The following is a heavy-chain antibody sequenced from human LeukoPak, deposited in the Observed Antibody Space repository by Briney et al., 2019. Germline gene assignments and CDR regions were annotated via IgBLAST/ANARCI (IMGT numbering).Heavy chain of an antibody. CDR2: ICCGGSNK. J-gene: IGHJ4*02. Sequence: GRPLRLSCAASGFTFSSYGMHWVRQAPGKGLEGVAVICCGGSNKYYADSVTGRFTISRDNSKNTLYLQMNSLRAEDTAVYYCARDVPYSSGWYVGGGFDYWGQGTLVIVSS. CDR3: ARDVPYSSGWYVGGGFDY. V-gene: IGHV3-33*08. CDR1: GFTFSSYG. D-gene: IGHD6-19*01.